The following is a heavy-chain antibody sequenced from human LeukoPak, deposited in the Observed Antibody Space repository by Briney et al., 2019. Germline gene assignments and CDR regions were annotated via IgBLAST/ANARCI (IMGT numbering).Heavy chain of an antibody. Sequence: PGGSLRLSCAASGFTFSTFAMIWVRQPPGKGLEWIGEINHSGSTNYNPSLKSRVTISVDTSKNQFSLKLSSVTAADTAVYYCARRRSSYPYDYWGQGTLVTVSS. CDR1: GFTFSTFA. V-gene: IGHV4-34*01. D-gene: IGHD3-16*02. J-gene: IGHJ4*02. CDR2: INHSGST. CDR3: ARRRSSYPYDY.